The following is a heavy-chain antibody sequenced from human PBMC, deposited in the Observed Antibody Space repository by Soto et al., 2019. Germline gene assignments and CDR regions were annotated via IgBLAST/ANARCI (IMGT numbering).Heavy chain of an antibody. V-gene: IGHV3-23*01. CDR1: GFTFSSYA. CDR3: AKDSANCSGGSCYQYFQH. CDR2: ISGSGGST. J-gene: IGHJ1*01. Sequence: GVSLRLSCAASGFTFSSYAMSWVRQAPGKGLEWVSAISGSGGSTYYADSVKGRFTISRDNSKNTLYLQMNSLRAEDTAVYYCAKDSANCSGGSCYQYFQHWGQGTLVTVSS. D-gene: IGHD2-15*01.